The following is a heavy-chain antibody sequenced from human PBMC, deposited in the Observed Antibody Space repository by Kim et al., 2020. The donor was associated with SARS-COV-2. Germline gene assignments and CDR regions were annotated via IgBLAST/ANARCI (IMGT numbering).Heavy chain of an antibody. CDR3: ARSGDGGFLRYFDWLESRSIAVAGDAFDY. D-gene: IGHD3-9*01. CDR2: IYYSGST. Sequence: SETLSLTCTVSGGSISSYYWSWIRQPPGKGLEWIGYIYYSGSTNYNPSLKSRVTISVDTSKNQFSLKLSSVTAAATAVYYCARSGDGGFLRYFDWLESRSIAVAGDAFDYWGQGTLVTVSS. V-gene: IGHV4-59*01. CDR1: GGSISSYY. J-gene: IGHJ4*02.